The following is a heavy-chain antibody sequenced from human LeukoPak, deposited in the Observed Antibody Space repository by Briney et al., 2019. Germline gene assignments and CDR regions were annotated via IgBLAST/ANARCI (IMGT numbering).Heavy chain of an antibody. Sequence: GGSLTLSCAASGFTVSSNYMSWVRQAPGKGLEWVSVIYSGGSTYYADSVKGRFTISRHNSKNTPYLQMNSLRAEDTAVYYCARSTPGSYYFDYWGQGTLVTVSS. V-gene: IGHV3-53*04. J-gene: IGHJ4*02. CDR2: IYSGGST. CDR3: ARSTPGSYYFDY. D-gene: IGHD2-2*01. CDR1: GFTVSSNY.